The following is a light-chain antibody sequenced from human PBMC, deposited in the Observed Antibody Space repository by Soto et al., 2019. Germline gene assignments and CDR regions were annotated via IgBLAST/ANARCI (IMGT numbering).Light chain of an antibody. CDR1: SSDVGGYNY. J-gene: IGLJ2*01. V-gene: IGLV2-11*01. CDR2: DVS. CDR3: CSYAGSYTGV. Sequence: QSALTQPRSVSGSPGQSVTISCTGTSSDVGGYNYVSWYQQHPGKAPKLMIYDVSKRPSGVPDRFSGSKSGNTASLTISGXXXXXXXXXYCCSYAGSYTGVFGGGTQLTV.